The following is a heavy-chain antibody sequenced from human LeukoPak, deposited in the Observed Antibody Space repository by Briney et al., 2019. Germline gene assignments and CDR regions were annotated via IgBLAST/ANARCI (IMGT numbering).Heavy chain of an antibody. CDR3: ARGVGSSSWYDY. Sequence: SETLSLTCAVYGGSFSGYYWSWIRQPPGKGLEWIGEINHSGSTNYNPSLKSRVTISVDTSKNQFSLKLSSVTAADTAVYYCARGVGSSSWYDYWGQGTLVTVSS. V-gene: IGHV4-34*01. J-gene: IGHJ4*02. CDR1: GGSFSGYY. D-gene: IGHD6-13*01. CDR2: INHSGST.